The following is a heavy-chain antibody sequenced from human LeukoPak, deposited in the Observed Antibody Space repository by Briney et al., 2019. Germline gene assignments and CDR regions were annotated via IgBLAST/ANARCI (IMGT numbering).Heavy chain of an antibody. D-gene: IGHD2-15*01. CDR3: AKGSSASCYSASAD. CDR2: IWYDGSNK. J-gene: IGHJ4*02. V-gene: IGHV3-33*06. Sequence: SGGSLRLSCAASGFTFSSYGMHWVRQAPGKGLEWVAVIWYDGSNKYYADSVKGRFTISRDNSKNTLYLQMNSLRADDTAVYYCAKGSSASCYSASADWGQGTLVTVSS. CDR1: GFTFSSYG.